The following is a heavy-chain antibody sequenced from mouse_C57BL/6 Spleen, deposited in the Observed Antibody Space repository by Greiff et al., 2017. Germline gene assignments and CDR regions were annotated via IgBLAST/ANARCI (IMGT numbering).Heavy chain of an antibody. V-gene: IGHV1-81*01. J-gene: IGHJ2*01. CDR3: AREDDGNFDY. CDR1: GYTFTSYG. CDR2: IYPRSGNT. Sequence: VQLVESGAELARPGASVKLSCKASGYTFTSYGISWVKQRTGQGLEWIGEIYPRSGNTYYNEKFKGKATLTADKSSSTAYMELRSLTSEDSAVYFCAREDDGNFDYWGQGTTLTVSS.